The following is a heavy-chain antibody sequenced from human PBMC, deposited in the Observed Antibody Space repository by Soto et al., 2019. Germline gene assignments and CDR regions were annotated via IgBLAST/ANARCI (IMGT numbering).Heavy chain of an antibody. CDR2: IYWDDDK. CDR1: GFSLTTSGVG. D-gene: IGHD2-21*02. CDR3: AHRSPLCGDWGGGDFDY. J-gene: IGHJ4*02. V-gene: IGHV2-5*02. Sequence: QITLKESGPMRVKPTQTLALTCTFSGFSLTTSGVGVGWIRQPPGKALEWLAFIYWDDDKRYSPSLKSRLSISKDTYKNEVVLIMTDMDPADTATYYCAHRSPLCGDWGGGDFDYWGQGTLVTVSS.